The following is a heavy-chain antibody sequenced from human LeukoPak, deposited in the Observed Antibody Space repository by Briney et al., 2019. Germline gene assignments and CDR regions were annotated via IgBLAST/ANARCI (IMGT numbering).Heavy chain of an antibody. CDR2: IYYSGST. V-gene: IGHV4-59*01. CDR1: GGSISSYY. D-gene: IGHD3-16*02. CDR3: ARYVWGSYPTFEDY. J-gene: IGHJ4*02. Sequence: PSETLSLTCTVSGGSISSYYWSWIRQPPGKGLEWIGYIYYSGSTNYNHSLKSRVTISVDTSKNQSSLKLSSVTAADTAVYYCARYVWGSYPTFEDYWGQGTLVTVSS.